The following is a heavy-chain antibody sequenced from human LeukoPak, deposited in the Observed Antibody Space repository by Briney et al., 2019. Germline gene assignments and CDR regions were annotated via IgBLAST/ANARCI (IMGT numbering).Heavy chain of an antibody. D-gene: IGHD5-18*01. CDR1: GGTFSSYA. CDR2: IIPIFGTA. V-gene: IGHV1-69*01. J-gene: IGHJ4*02. CDR3: ARGQHKWSGYSYGASLDY. Sequence: SVKVSCKASGGTFSSYAISWVRQAPGQGLEWMGGIIPIFGTANYAQKFQGRVTITADESTSIAYMELSSLRSEDTAVYYCARGQHKWSGYSYGASLDYWGQGTLVTVSS.